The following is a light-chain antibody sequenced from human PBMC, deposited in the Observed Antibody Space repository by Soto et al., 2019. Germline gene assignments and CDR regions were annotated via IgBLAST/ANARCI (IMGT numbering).Light chain of an antibody. V-gene: IGKV1-5*01. J-gene: IGKJ1*01. CDR3: QQYNSYPWT. CDR1: QSLSSY. Sequence: DSQMTQSPSTLSASVGDRVTITCRASQSLSSYLAWYQQKPGKAPNLLIYDASNLESGVPSRFSGSGSGTEFTLTISSLQPDDFATYYCQQYNSYPWTFGLGTKV. CDR2: DAS.